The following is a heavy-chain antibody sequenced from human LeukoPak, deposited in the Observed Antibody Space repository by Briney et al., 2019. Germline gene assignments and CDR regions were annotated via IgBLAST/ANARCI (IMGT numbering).Heavy chain of an antibody. Sequence: PSETLSLTCTVSGGSISSYYWSWIRQPPGKGLEWIGYIYYSGSTNYNPSLKSRVTISVDTSKNQFSLKLSSVTAADTAVYYCARSAAGQRGYFDYWGQGTLVTVSS. CDR1: GGSISSYY. CDR3: ARSAAGQRGYFDY. J-gene: IGHJ4*02. V-gene: IGHV4-59*01. CDR2: IYYSGST. D-gene: IGHD6-13*01.